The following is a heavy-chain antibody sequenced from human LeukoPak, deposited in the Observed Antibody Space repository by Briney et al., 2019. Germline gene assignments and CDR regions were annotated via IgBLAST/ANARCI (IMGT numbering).Heavy chain of an antibody. CDR3: ARVRMLAGVTTLPYYYYYMDV. CDR2: ISGSGGTT. J-gene: IGHJ6*03. CDR1: GFIFSRYG. D-gene: IGHD1-26*01. Sequence: PEGSLRLSCSASGFIFSRYGMSWVRQAPGKGLEWGSAISGSGGTTYYADSVKGRFTISRDNSKNTLYLQINSLRAEDTAVYYCARVRMLAGVTTLPYYYYYMDVWGKGTTVTISS. V-gene: IGHV3-23*01.